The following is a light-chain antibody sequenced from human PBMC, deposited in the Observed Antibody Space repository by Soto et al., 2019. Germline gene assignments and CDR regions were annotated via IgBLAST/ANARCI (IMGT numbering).Light chain of an antibody. Sequence: IHITQSPSSLSASVGDRVTITCRASQIISTYLNWYQQRAGLAPRLLIYAASSLQSGVPPRFSGSGSGTDFTLTISSLQPEDFATYFCQQTYSAPPTFGQGTKVDIK. CDR3: QQTYSAPPT. CDR2: AAS. CDR1: QIISTY. J-gene: IGKJ1*01. V-gene: IGKV1-39*01.